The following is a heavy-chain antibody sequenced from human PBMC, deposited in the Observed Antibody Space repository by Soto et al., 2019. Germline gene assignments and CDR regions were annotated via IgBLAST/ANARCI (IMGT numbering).Heavy chain of an antibody. D-gene: IGHD4-17*01. CDR3: AREAPPSTVTHPHYGMDV. Sequence: ASVKVSCKASGYTFTSYYIHWVRQAPGQGLEWKGKINPSGGSTSYAQKFQGRVTMTRDTSTSTVYMEQSSLRSEDTAVYYCAREAPPSTVTHPHYGMDVWGQGTTVTVSS. V-gene: IGHV1-46*03. CDR2: INPSGGST. J-gene: IGHJ6*02. CDR1: GYTFTSYY.